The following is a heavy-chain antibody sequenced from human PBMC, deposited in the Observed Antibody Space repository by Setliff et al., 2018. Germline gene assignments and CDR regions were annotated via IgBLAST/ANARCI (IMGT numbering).Heavy chain of an antibody. CDR1: GGSISSGSYY. V-gene: IGHV4-39*07. Sequence: SETLSLTCTVSGGSISSGSYYWGWIRQPPGKGLEWIGNMYHSGSVYYNPSLKSRVTISVDTSKNQFSLKLSSVTAADTALYYCTVYNTGSSKDHYWGQGTPVTVSS. CDR2: MYHSGSV. D-gene: IGHD2-8*02. J-gene: IGHJ4*02. CDR3: TVYNTGSSKDHY.